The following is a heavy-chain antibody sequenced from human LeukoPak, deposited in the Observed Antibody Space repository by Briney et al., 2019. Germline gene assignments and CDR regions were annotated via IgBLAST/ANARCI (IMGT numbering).Heavy chain of an antibody. Sequence: PGRSLRLSCAASGFTFSSYAMHWVRQAPGKGLEWVAVISYDGSNKYYADSVKGRFTISRDNSKNTLYLQMNSLRAEDTAVYYCARAVGDFGTHLDYWGQGTLVTVSA. CDR3: ARAVGDFGTHLDY. J-gene: IGHJ4*02. CDR1: GFTFSSYA. D-gene: IGHD3-3*01. V-gene: IGHV3-30*01. CDR2: ISYDGSNK.